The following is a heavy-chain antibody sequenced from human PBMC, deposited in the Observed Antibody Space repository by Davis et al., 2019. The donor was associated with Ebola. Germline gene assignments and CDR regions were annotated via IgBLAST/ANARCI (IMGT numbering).Heavy chain of an antibody. Sequence: GGSLRLSCAASGFTFSSYAMSWVRQAPGKGLEWVSAISGSDGSTYYADSVKGRFTISRDNSKNTLYLQMNSLRVEDTAVYYCAKDRGYYFDSSGYYSVGFDSWGQGTPVTVSS. CDR3: AKDRGYYFDSSGYYSVGFDS. CDR1: GFTFSSYA. V-gene: IGHV3-23*01. J-gene: IGHJ4*02. CDR2: ISGSDGST. D-gene: IGHD3-22*01.